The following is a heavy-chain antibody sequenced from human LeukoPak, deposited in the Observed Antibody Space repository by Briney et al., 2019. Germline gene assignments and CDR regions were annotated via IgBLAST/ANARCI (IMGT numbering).Heavy chain of an antibody. CDR3: AKSIVGATYNWFDP. D-gene: IGHD1-26*01. CDR1: GFTFSSYA. J-gene: IGHJ5*02. V-gene: IGHV3-23*01. Sequence: PGGSLRLSCAASGFTFSSYAMSWVRQAPGKGLEWVSAISGSGGSTYYADSVKGRSTISRDNSKNALYLQMNSLRAEDTAVYYCAKSIVGATYNWFDPWGQGTLVTVSS. CDR2: ISGSGGST.